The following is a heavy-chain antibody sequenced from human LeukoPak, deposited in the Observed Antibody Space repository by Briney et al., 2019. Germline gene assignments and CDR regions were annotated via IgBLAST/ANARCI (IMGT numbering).Heavy chain of an antibody. J-gene: IGHJ5*02. CDR2: IYYSGTT. CDR3: VRWQSGSMFHPP. Sequence: SETLSLTCTVSGGSISSSSHYWGWIRQPPGKGLEWIGSIYYSGTTAYNPSLKSRVTISVDTSKNQFSLKLSSVTAADTAVYYCVRWQSGSMFHPPWGQGTLVTVSS. CDR1: GGSISSSSHY. V-gene: IGHV4-39*01. D-gene: IGHD3-10*02.